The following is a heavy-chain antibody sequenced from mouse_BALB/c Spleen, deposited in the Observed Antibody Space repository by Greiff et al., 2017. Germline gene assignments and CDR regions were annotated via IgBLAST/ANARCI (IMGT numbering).Heavy chain of an antibody. CDR2: ISSGGSYT. CDR1: GFTFSSYA. Sequence: EVHLVESGGGLVKPGGSLKLSCAASGFTFSSYAMSWVRQSPEKRLEWVAEISSGGSYTYYPDTVTGRFTISRDNAKNTLYLEMSSLRSEDTAMYYCARDGPGYFDYWGQGTTLTVSS. J-gene: IGHJ2*01. V-gene: IGHV5-9-4*01. CDR3: ARDGPGYFDY.